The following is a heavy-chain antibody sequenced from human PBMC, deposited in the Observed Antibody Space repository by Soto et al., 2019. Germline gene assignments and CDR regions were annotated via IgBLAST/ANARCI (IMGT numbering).Heavy chain of an antibody. J-gene: IGHJ4*02. D-gene: IGHD3-22*01. Sequence: GALRVSCAASVFTCSKYALSWVRQGPGKGLEWVSAISGSGGTTHYADSVKGRVTISRDNSKDTVFLQMNSLRAEDTAVYSCAKYYYDRSGSPLAFDYWGQGTLVTVSS. CDR2: ISGSGGTT. CDR1: VFTCSKYA. V-gene: IGHV3-23*01. CDR3: AKYYYDRSGSPLAFDY.